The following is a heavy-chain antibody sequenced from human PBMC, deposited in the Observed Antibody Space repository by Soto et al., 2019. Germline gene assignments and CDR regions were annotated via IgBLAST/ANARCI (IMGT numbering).Heavy chain of an antibody. D-gene: IGHD2-15*01. CDR2: ISGSGGST. CDR1: GFTFSSYA. Sequence: EVQLLESGGGLVQPGGSLRLSCAASGFTFSSYAMSWVRQAPGKGLEWVSAISGSGGSTYYADSVKGRFTISRDNSKNTLYLQMNSLRAEDTAVYYCAKVEDIVVVVAANAFDIWCQGTMVTVSS. J-gene: IGHJ3*02. CDR3: AKVEDIVVVVAANAFDI. V-gene: IGHV3-23*01.